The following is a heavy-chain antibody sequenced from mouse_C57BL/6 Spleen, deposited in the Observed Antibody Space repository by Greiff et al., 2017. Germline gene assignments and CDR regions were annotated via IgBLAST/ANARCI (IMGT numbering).Heavy chain of an antibody. CDR1: GYTFTDYE. Sequence: VQLQQSGAELVRPGASVTLSCKASGYTFTDYEMHWVKQTPVHGLEWIGAIDPETGGTAYNQKFKDKATLTADKSSSTAYMQLSSLTYEDSAVYYCATGTYWGQGTLVTVSA. J-gene: IGHJ3*01. CDR2: IDPETGGT. V-gene: IGHV1-15*01. D-gene: IGHD4-1*01. CDR3: ATGTY.